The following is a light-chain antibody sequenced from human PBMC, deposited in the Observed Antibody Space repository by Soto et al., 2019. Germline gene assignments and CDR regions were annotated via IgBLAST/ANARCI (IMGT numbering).Light chain of an antibody. CDR2: DVS. CDR3: SSYTSSTALV. CDR1: SSDVGGYNY. V-gene: IGLV2-14*03. Sequence: QPVLTQPASVSGSPGQSITISCTGTSSDVGGYNYVSWYQHHPGKAPKLMIYDVSNRPSGVSNRFSGSKSGTTASLTISGLQAEDEADYYCSSYTSSTALVFGTGTKVTVL. J-gene: IGLJ1*01.